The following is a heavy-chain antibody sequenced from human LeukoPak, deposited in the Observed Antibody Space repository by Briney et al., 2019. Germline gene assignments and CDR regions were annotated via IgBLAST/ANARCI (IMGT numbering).Heavy chain of an antibody. CDR3: AKDRVKWLVNYYFDY. CDR1: GFTFSSYA. D-gene: IGHD6-19*01. CDR2: ISGSGGST. J-gene: IGHJ4*02. V-gene: IGHV3-23*01. Sequence: PPGGSLRLSCAASGFTFSSYAMSWVRQAPGKGLEWVSVISGSGGSTYYADSVKGRFTISRDNSKNTLYLQMNSLRAEDTAVYYCAKDRVKWLVNYYFDYWGKGTLVTVSS.